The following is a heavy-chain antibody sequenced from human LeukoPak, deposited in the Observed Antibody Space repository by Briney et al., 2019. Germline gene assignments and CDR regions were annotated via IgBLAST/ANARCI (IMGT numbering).Heavy chain of an antibody. CDR2: IKQDGSEK. Sequence: GGSLRLSCAASGFTFSDHWMSWVRQAPGKGLEWVANIKQDGSEKYYVDSVRGRFIISRDDAKNSVYLQMNNLRAEDTAVYYCAGSLQYTGSFDNWGQGTLVTVSA. CDR1: GFTFSDHW. J-gene: IGHJ4*02. V-gene: IGHV3-7*01. D-gene: IGHD1-26*01. CDR3: AGSLQYTGSFDN.